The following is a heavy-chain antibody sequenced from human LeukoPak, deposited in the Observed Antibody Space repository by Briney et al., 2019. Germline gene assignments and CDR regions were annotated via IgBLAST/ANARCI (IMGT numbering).Heavy chain of an antibody. Sequence: GGSLRLSCAASGFTFSSYAMSWVRQAPGKGLEWVSAISGSGGSTYYADSVKGRFTISRDNSKNTPYLQMNSLRAEDTAVYYCAKSDSSGYAEHWGQGTLVTVSS. CDR3: AKSDSSGYAEH. CDR2: ISGSGGST. CDR1: GFTFSSYA. V-gene: IGHV3-23*01. J-gene: IGHJ1*01. D-gene: IGHD3-22*01.